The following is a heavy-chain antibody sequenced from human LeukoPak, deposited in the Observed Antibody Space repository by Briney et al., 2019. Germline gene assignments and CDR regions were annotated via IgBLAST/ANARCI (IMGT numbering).Heavy chain of an antibody. V-gene: IGHV4-59*01. D-gene: IGHD4-17*01. CDR1: GDSISGYY. CDR3: ARSTTYGDLLFGY. Sequence: SETLSLTCTVSGDSISGYYWSWIRQPPGKELEWIGYIYDSGSTNYNPSLKSRVTISVDTSKNQFSLKLTSVTAADTAVYYCARSTTYGDLLFGYWGQGTLVTLSS. J-gene: IGHJ4*02. CDR2: IYDSGST.